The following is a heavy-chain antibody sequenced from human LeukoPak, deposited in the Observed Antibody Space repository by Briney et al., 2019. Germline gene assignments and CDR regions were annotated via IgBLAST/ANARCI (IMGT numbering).Heavy chain of an antibody. CDR2: IYYTGST. CDR1: GGSISTSDYY. CDR3: ARVVYYYDVSRYSFDL. J-gene: IGHJ2*01. Sequence: PSETLSLTCSVAGGSISTSDYYWGWIRQTPAKVLGWIACIYYTGSTYYRPSLRSRVTMSVDTSKNQFSLKLSTVTAADTAVYYCARVVYYYDVSRYSFDLWGRGTLVTVSS. D-gene: IGHD3-22*01. V-gene: IGHV4-39*01.